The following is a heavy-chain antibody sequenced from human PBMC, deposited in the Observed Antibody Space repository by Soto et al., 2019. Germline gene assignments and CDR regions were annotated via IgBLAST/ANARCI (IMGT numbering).Heavy chain of an antibody. CDR1: GFTFSNAW. V-gene: IGHV3-15*01. Sequence: GSLRLSCPASGFTFSNAWMSWVREAPGKGLEWVGRIKSKTDGGTTDYAAPVKGRFTISRDDSKNTLYLQVNSLKTEDTAVYYCTTEYSGYPYYYGMDVWGQGTTVTVSS. CDR2: IKSKTDGGTT. CDR3: TTEYSGYPYYYGMDV. D-gene: IGHD5-12*01. J-gene: IGHJ6*02.